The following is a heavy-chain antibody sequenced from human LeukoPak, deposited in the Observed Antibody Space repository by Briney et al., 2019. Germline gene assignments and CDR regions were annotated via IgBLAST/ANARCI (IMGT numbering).Heavy chain of an antibody. CDR3: VRETGVLRFLEWPSSNAFDI. D-gene: IGHD3-3*01. CDR2: INSDGSST. Sequence: PGGSLRLSCAASGFTFSSYWMHWVRQAPGKGLVWVSRINSDGSSTSYADSVKGRFTISRDNAKNSLTLQMNSLRVEDTAVYYCVRETGVLRFLEWPSSNAFDIWGQGTLVIVSS. V-gene: IGHV3-74*01. J-gene: IGHJ3*02. CDR1: GFTFSSYW.